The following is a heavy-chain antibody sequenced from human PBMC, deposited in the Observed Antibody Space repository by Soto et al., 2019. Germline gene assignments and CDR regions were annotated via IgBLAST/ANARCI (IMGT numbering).Heavy chain of an antibody. J-gene: IGHJ4*02. CDR3: TRDLFITSPSTVTTDAY. Sequence: VQLVQSGAEVKKPGASVRVSCKASGYTFTSFGLSWVRQAPGQGPEWLGWISPESYKATYTHKFQGRITMTTATSTTTASMDLTRLTSDDTAVYYCTRDLFITSPSTVTTDAYWGQGTLVSVS. CDR1: GYTFTSFG. D-gene: IGHD4-17*01. CDR2: ISPESYKA. V-gene: IGHV1-18*01.